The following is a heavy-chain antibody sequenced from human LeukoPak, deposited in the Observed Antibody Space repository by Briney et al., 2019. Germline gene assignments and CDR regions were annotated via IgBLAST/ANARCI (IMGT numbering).Heavy chain of an antibody. CDR1: GFTFSSYS. Sequence: GGSLRLSCAASGFTFSSYSMNWVRQAPGKGLEWVSSISSSSSYIYYADSVKGRFTISRDNAKNSLYLQMNSLGAEDTAVYYCARGKGTWVLFDYWGQGTLVTVSS. V-gene: IGHV3-21*01. CDR3: ARGKGTWVLFDY. CDR2: ISSSSSYI. J-gene: IGHJ4*02. D-gene: IGHD1-7*01.